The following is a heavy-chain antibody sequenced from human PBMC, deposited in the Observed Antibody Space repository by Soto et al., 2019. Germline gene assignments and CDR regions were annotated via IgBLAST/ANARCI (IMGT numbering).Heavy chain of an antibody. CDR2: IWYDGSNK. D-gene: IGHD6-13*01. CDR1: GFTFSSYG. CDR3: ARDAQQLVQVFYYYYYMDV. J-gene: IGHJ6*03. V-gene: IGHV3-33*01. Sequence: GGSLRLSCAASGFTFSSYGMHWVRQAPGKGLEWVAVIWYDGSNKYYADSVKGRFTISRDNSKNTLYLQMNSLRAEDTAVYYCARDAQQLVQVFYYYYYMDVWGKGTTVTVSS.